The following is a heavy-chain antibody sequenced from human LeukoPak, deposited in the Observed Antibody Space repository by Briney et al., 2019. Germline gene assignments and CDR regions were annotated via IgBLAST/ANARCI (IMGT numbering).Heavy chain of an antibody. Sequence: SETLSLTCTVSSGSINSDSHYWGWIRQPPEKGLEWIGSVYYKGTTQYNPSLKSRATMSVDTSNNRFSLSLTSATAADTGMYYCARWSSSWENNWYDPWGQGILVTVSS. J-gene: IGHJ5*02. CDR3: ARWSSSWENNWYDP. CDR1: SGSINSDSHY. V-gene: IGHV4-39*07. D-gene: IGHD6-13*01. CDR2: VYYKGTT.